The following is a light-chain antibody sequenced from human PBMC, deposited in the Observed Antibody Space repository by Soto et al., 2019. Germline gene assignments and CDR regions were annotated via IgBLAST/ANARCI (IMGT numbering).Light chain of an antibody. CDR2: SNN. J-gene: IGLJ2*01. CDR3: AAWDDSLNAL. V-gene: IGLV1-44*01. CDR1: SSNIGSNT. Sequence: QSVLTQPPSASGTPGQRVTISCSGSSSNIGSNTVNWYQQLPGTAPKLLIYSNNHRPSGVPDRFSGSKSGTSASLAISGLQSEDEADYYCAAWDDSLNALFGGGTKLTVL.